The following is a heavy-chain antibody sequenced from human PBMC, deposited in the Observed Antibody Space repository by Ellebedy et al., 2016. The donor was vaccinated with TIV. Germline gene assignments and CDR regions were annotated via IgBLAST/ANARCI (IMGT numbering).Heavy chain of an antibody. CDR2: FDPEDGET. Sequence: ASVKVSXKVSGYTLTELSMHWVRQAPGKGLEWMGGFDPEDGETIYAQKFQGRVTMTEDTSTDTAYMELSSLRSEDTAVYYCATGVVVAAIPQYYYYGMDVWGQGTTVTVSS. CDR3: ATGVVVAAIPQYYYYGMDV. J-gene: IGHJ6*02. V-gene: IGHV1-24*01. CDR1: GYTLTELS. D-gene: IGHD2-15*01.